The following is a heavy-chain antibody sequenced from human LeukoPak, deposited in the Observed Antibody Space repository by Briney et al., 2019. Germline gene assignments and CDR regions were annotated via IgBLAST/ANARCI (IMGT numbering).Heavy chain of an antibody. CDR2: ISAYNGNT. CDR3: ARDTSLIVVPISSGAFDI. Sequence: ASVKVSCKASGYTFTNYGISWVRQAPGQGLEWMGWISAYNGNTNYAQKFQGRVTMTRDTSISTAYMELSRLRSDDTAVYYCARDTSLIVVPISSGAFDIWGQGTMVTVSS. J-gene: IGHJ3*02. D-gene: IGHD3-22*01. CDR1: GYTFTNYG. V-gene: IGHV1-18*01.